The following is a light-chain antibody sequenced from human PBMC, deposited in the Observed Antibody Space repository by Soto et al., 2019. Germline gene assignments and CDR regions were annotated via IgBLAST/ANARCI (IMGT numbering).Light chain of an antibody. CDR1: NSDVGGYNY. V-gene: IGLV2-14*01. CDR2: EVS. J-gene: IGLJ2*01. CDR3: SSYTSSSTMV. Sequence: QSALTQPASVSGSPGQSITISCTGTNSDVGGYNYVSWYQQNPDKAPKLMIYEVSNRPSAVSNRFSGSKSGNTASLTISGLQAEDEADYYCSSYTSSSTMVFGGGTKLTVL.